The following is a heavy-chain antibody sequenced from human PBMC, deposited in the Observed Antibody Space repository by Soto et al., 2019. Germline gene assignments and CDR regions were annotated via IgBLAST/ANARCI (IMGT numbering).Heavy chain of an antibody. CDR3: AREGYCSGGSCYYFDY. CDR2: IWYDGSNK. CDR1: GVTFSSYG. V-gene: IGHV3-33*01. D-gene: IGHD2-15*01. Sequence: HPGGSLRLSCAASGVTFSSYGMHWVRQAPGKGLEWVAVIWYDGSNKYYADSVKGRFTISRDNSKNTLYLQMNGLRAEDTAVYYSAREGYCSGGSCYYFDYWGQGTLVTVSS. J-gene: IGHJ4*02.